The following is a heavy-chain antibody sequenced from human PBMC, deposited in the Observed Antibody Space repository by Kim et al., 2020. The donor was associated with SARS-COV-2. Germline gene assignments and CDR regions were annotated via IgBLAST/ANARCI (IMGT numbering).Heavy chain of an antibody. V-gene: IGHV3-30*03. J-gene: IGHJ4*02. D-gene: IGHD3-10*01. CDR3: ATTEWFGELYSLDY. CDR2: ISYDGSNK. Sequence: GGSLRLSCAASGFTFSSYGMHWVRQAPGKGLEWVAVISYDGSNKYYADSVKGRFTISRDNSKNTLYLQMNSLRAEDTAVYYCATTEWFGELYSLDYWGQG. CDR1: GFTFSSYG.